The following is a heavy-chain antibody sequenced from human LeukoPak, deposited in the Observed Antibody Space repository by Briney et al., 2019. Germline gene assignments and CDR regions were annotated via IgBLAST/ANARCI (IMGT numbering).Heavy chain of an antibody. CDR3: ARDTPIYCSSTSCYTRKGIDI. CDR2: ISAYNGNT. D-gene: IGHD2-2*02. CDR1: GYTFTSYG. Sequence: GASVKVSCKASGYTFTSYGISWVRQAPGQGLEWMGWISAYNGNTNYAQKLQGRVTMTTDTSTSTAYMELRSLRSDDTAVYYCARDTPIYCSSTSCYTRKGIDIWGQGTMVTVSS. J-gene: IGHJ3*02. V-gene: IGHV1-18*01.